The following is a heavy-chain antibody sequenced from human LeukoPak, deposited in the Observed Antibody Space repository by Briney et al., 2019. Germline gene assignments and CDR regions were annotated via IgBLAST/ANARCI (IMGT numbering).Heavy chain of an antibody. CDR3: AREWFGEPTSYGMDV. J-gene: IGHJ6*02. D-gene: IGHD3-10*01. Sequence: SETLSLTCAVSGGSISSSNWWAWVRQPPGKGLEWIGERHHSGITNYNPSLKSRVTISVDDSRTQFSLKVNSVTAADTAVYYCAREWFGEPTSYGMDVWGQGTTVTVSS. V-gene: IGHV4-4*02. CDR2: RHHSGIT. CDR1: GGSISSSNW.